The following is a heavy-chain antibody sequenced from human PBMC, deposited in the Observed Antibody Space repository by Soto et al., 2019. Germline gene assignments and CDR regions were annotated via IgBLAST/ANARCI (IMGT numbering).Heavy chain of an antibody. CDR2: ISGSGGST. V-gene: IGHV3-23*01. CDR1: GFTFSSYA. D-gene: IGHD6-6*01. CDR3: AKDQEYSSSAPLWFDP. Sequence: GGSLRLSCAASGFTFSSYAMSWVRQAPGKGLEWVSAISGSGGSTYYADSVKGRFTISRDNSKNTLYLQMNSLRAEDTAVYYCAKDQEYSSSAPLWFDPWGQGALVTVSS. J-gene: IGHJ5*02.